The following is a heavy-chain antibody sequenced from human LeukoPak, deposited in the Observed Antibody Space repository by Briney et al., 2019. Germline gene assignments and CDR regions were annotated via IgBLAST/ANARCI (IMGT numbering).Heavy chain of an antibody. CDR1: GFTFSSYN. CDR2: ISGSGGSI. D-gene: IGHD2-2*01. V-gene: IGHV3-48*01. J-gene: IGHJ6*03. Sequence: GGSLRLSCAASGFTFSSYNMNWVRQAPGKGLEWVSAISGSGGSIYYADSGKGRFTISRDNAKDSLYLQMNSLRAEDTAVYYCARLHCSSASCNIYYYYYYMDVWGKGTSVTVSS. CDR3: ARLHCSSASCNIYYYYYYMDV.